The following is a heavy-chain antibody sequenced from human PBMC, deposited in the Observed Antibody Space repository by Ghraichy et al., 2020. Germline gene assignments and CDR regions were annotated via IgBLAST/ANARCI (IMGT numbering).Heavy chain of an antibody. CDR3: ARATDPSYSNYAGAYYGLDV. CDR1: GGSISSGGYY. V-gene: IGHV4-31*03. D-gene: IGHD4-11*01. Sequence: SETLSLTCTVSGGSISSGGYYWSWIRQHPGKGLEWIGYIYYSGSTYSNPSLKSRVTISVDTSKNQFSLKLSSVTAADTAVYYCARATDPSYSNYAGAYYGLDVWGQGTTVTVSS. CDR2: IYYSGST. J-gene: IGHJ6*02.